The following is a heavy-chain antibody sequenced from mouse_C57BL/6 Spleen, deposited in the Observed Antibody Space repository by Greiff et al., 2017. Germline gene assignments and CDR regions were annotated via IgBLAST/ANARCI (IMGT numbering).Heavy chain of an antibody. CDR3: ARGGSSSAWFAC. J-gene: IGHJ3*01. Sequence: VKLQASGPELVKPGASVKISCKASGYAFSSSWMNWVKPRPGKGLAWIGRIYLGDGDTNYNGKFKGKATLTADQASSTAYMQISSLTSEDSAVYFCARGGSSSAWFACWGQGTLVTVSA. CDR1: GYAFSSSW. CDR2: IYLGDGDT. D-gene: IGHD1-1*01. V-gene: IGHV1-82*01.